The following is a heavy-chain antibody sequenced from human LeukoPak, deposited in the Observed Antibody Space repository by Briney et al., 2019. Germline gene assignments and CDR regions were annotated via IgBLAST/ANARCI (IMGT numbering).Heavy chain of an antibody. CDR2: IYYSGST. CDR3: ARGLLDYGDYHFDY. V-gene: IGHV4-59*01. Sequence: SETLSLTCTVSGGSISSYYWSWIRQPPGKGLEWTGYIYYSGSTNYNPSLKSRVTISVDTSKNQFSLKLSSVTAADTAVYYCARGLLDYGDYHFDYWGQGTLVTVSS. D-gene: IGHD4-17*01. CDR1: GGSISSYY. J-gene: IGHJ4*02.